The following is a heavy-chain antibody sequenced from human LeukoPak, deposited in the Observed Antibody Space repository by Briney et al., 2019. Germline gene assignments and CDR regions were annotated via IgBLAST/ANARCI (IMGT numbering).Heavy chain of an antibody. V-gene: IGHV1-18*01. J-gene: IGHJ4*02. D-gene: IGHD2-8*01. CDR3: ARTNLDCKNGVCYDY. CDR1: GDTFASYG. CDR2: ISSYNGHT. Sequence: ASVKVSCKSSGDTFASYGINWVRQAPGQGLEWMGWISSYNGHTNYAQKFQGRVTMTTDTSTSTAYMELRSLRSDDTAVYYCARTNLDCKNGVCYDYWGQGTLVTVSS.